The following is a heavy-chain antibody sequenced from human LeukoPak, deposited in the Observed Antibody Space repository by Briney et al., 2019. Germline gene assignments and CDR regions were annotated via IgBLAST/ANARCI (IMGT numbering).Heavy chain of an antibody. D-gene: IGHD2-2*03. CDR3: ARAHSGYCSSTSCYSNWFDP. J-gene: IGHJ5*02. CDR1: GFTFSSYR. Sequence: PGGSLRLSCAASGFTFSSYRMNWVRQAPGKGLEWVSSISSSGSYIFYADSVKGRFTISRDNAKNSLYLQMNSLRAEDTAVYYCARAHSGYCSSTSCYSNWFDPWGQGTLATVSS. V-gene: IGHV3-21*06. CDR2: ISSSGSYI.